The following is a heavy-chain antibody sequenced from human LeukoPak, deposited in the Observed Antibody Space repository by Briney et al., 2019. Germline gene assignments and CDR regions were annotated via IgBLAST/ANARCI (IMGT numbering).Heavy chain of an antibody. CDR3: ARDSSYYDSSGYPDY. CDR2: IYTSGST. J-gene: IGHJ4*02. D-gene: IGHD3-22*01. V-gene: IGHV4-4*07. CDR1: GGSISSYY. Sequence: SETLSLTCTVSGGSISSYYWSWIGQPAGKGLEWIGRIYTSGSTIYNPSLKSRVTMSVDTSKNQFSLKLISVTAADTAVYYCARDSSYYDSSGYPDYWGQGTLVTVSS.